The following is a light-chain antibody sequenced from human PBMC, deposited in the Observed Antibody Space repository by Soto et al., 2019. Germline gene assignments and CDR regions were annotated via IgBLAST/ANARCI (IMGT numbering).Light chain of an antibody. CDR1: QSVSSN. J-gene: IGKJ1*01. Sequence: EIVMTQSPSTLSVSPGERATLYCRASQSVSSNLAWYQQKPGQAPRLLIYGASTRATGIPARFSGSGSGTEFTLTISSLQSEDFAVYYCQQYNNWPWPFGQVTKV. CDR3: QQYNNWPWP. CDR2: GAS. V-gene: IGKV3-15*01.